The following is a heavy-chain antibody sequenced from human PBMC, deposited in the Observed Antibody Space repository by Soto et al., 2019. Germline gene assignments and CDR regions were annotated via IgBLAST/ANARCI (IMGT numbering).Heavy chain of an antibody. J-gene: IGHJ4*02. CDR3: ARDGLLWYFDY. CDR1: GFTFSSYA. CDR2: ISYDGSNK. D-gene: IGHD2-21*01. Sequence: QVQLVESGGGVVQPGRSLRLSCAASGFTFSSYAMHWVRQAPGKGLEWVAVISYDGSNKYYADSVKGRFTISRDNSKNTLYLQMNSLRAEDTAVYYCARDGLLWYFDYWGQGTLVTVSS. V-gene: IGHV3-30-3*01.